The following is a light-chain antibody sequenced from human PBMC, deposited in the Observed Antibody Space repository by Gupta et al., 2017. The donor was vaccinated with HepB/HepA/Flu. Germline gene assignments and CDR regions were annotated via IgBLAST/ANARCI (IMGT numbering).Light chain of an antibody. CDR2: RNN. CDR3: AAWDDSLWGL. CDR1: SSTIGTYN. J-gene: IGLJ2*01. Sequence: QSVLTKPPSASGTPGQRVTISWSGSSSTIGTYNVYWYQQVPGTAPKLLMYRNNQRPSGVPDRFSGSKSGTSASLAISGLRSEDEADYYCAAWDDSLWGLFGGGTKLTVL. V-gene: IGLV1-47*01.